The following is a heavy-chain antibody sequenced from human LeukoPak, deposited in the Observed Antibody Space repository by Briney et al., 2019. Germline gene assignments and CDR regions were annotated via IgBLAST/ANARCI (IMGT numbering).Heavy chain of an antibody. CDR1: GFTFSSYA. CDR2: ISGSGDYT. J-gene: IGHJ4*02. V-gene: IGHV3-23*01. Sequence: GGSLRLSCAASGFTFSSYAMTWVRQAPGKGLEWVSAISGSGDYTYYADSVKGRFTISRDNSKNTLYPQMNSLRAEDTAVHYCAKVTVGSSGWYLGYWGQGTLVTVSS. D-gene: IGHD6-19*01. CDR3: AKVTVGSSGWYLGY.